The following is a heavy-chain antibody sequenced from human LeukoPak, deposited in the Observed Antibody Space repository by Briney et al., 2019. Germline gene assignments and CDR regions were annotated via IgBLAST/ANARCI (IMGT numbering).Heavy chain of an antibody. CDR3: AKVGGGTARPPSPYFDY. J-gene: IGHJ4*02. D-gene: IGHD6-6*01. CDR1: GFTFSSYA. V-gene: IGHV3-23*01. CDR2: ISRSGGST. Sequence: PGGSLRLSCAASGFTFSSYAMSWVRQAPGKGLEWVSAISRSGGSTYYADSVKGRFTISRDNSKNTLYLQMNSLRAEDTAVYYCAKVGGGTARPPSPYFDYWGQGTLVTVSS.